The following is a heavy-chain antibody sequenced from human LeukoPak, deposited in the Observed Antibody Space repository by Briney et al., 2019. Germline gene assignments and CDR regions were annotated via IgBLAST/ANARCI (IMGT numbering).Heavy chain of an antibody. J-gene: IGHJ6*03. V-gene: IGHV1-69*04. D-gene: IGHD2-2*01. Sequence: ASVKVSCKASGYTFTSYGFSWVRQAPGQGLEWMGRIIPILGIANYAQKFQGRVTITTDESTSTAYMELSSLRSEDTAVYYCARESVVPAAGVYYYYMDVWGKGTTVTVSS. CDR1: GYTFTSYG. CDR3: ARESVVPAAGVYYYYMDV. CDR2: IIPILGIA.